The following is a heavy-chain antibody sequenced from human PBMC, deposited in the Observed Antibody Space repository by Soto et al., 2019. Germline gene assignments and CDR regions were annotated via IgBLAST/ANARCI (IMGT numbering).Heavy chain of an antibody. V-gene: IGHV3-30-3*01. CDR2: ISYDGSNK. CDR3: AREYSSGWHDAFDI. CDR1: GFTFSSYA. J-gene: IGHJ3*02. Sequence: GGSLRLSCAASGFTFSSYAMHWVRQAPGKGLEWVAVISYDGSNKYYADSVKGRFTISRDNSKNTLYLQMNSLRAEDTAVYYWAREYSSGWHDAFDIWGQVTMVTVSS. D-gene: IGHD6-19*01.